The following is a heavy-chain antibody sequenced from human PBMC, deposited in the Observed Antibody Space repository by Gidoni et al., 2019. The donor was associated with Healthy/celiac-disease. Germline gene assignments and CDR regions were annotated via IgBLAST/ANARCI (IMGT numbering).Heavy chain of an antibody. CDR2: ISWNSGSI. Sequence: EVQLVESGGGLVQPGRSLRLSCAASGFTFDDYAMHWVRQAPGKGLEWVSGISWNSGSIGYADSVKGRFTISRDNAKNSLYLQMNSLRAEDTALYYCAKDTSLSLRFLELGGMDVWGQGTTVTVSS. J-gene: IGHJ6*02. D-gene: IGHD3-3*01. CDR3: AKDTSLSLRFLELGGMDV. V-gene: IGHV3-9*01. CDR1: GFTFDDYA.